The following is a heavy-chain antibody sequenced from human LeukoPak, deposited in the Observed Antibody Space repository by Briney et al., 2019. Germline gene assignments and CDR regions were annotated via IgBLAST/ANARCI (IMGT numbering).Heavy chain of an antibody. V-gene: IGHV1-8*01. CDR2: MNPNSGST. Sequence: ASVKVSCKASGYTFTSYDINWVRQATGQGLEWMGWMNPNSGSTSYAQKFQGRVTITRNTSISTAYMELSSLRSEDTAVYYCATSVVTLGYYYYGMDVWGQGTTVTVSS. D-gene: IGHD2-15*01. CDR1: GYTFTSYD. CDR3: ATSVVTLGYYYYGMDV. J-gene: IGHJ6*02.